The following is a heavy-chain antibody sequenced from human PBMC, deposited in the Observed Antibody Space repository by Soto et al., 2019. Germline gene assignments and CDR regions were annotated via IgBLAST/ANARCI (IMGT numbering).Heavy chain of an antibody. CDR1: GGTFSSYA. V-gene: IGHV1-69*13. J-gene: IGHJ3*02. CDR3: AREIETGTPTVDAFDI. CDR2: IIPIFGTA. Sequence: SVKVSCKASGGTFSSYAISWVRQAPGQGLEWMGGIIPIFGTANYAQKFQGRVTITADESTSTAYMELSSLRSEDTAVYYCAREIETGTPTVDAFDIWGQGTTVTVSS. D-gene: IGHD1-1*01.